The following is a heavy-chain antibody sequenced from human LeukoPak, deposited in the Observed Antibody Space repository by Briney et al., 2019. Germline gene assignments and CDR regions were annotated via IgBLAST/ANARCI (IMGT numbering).Heavy chain of an antibody. D-gene: IGHD3-10*01. CDR1: GDSISSSHW. CDR3: ARVTGSGHDS. CDR2: IYHSGSI. Sequence: SETLSLTCAVFGDSISSSHWWSWVGQPPGKGLEWIGEIYHSGSINYSPSLKSRVTISVDKSKNQFSLRLSSLTAADTAIYYCARVTGSGHDSWGQGTLVTVSS. J-gene: IGHJ4*02. V-gene: IGHV4-4*02.